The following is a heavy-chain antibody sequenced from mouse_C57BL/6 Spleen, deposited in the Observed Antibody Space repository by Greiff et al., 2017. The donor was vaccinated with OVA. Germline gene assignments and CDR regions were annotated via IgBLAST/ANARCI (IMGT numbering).Heavy chain of an antibody. V-gene: IGHV1-82*01. D-gene: IGHD2-3*01. CDR3: ARRRVYDGYYDAMDY. Sequence: QVQLQQSGPELVKPGASVKISCKASGYAFSSSWMNWVKQRPGKGLEWIGRIYPGDGDTNYNGKFKGKATLTADKSSSTAYMQLSSLTSEDSAVYVCARRRVYDGYYDAMDYWGQGTSVTVSS. CDR2: IYPGDGDT. J-gene: IGHJ4*01. CDR1: GYAFSSSW.